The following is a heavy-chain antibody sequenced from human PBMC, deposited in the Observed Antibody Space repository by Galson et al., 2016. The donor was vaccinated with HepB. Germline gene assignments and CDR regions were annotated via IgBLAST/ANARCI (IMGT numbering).Heavy chain of an antibody. D-gene: IGHD2-15*01. J-gene: IGHJ1*01. CDR2: ISHDGNNK. CDR1: GFTFSSYG. V-gene: IGHV3-30*18. CDR3: AKDPYAVASRPEYFQH. Sequence: SLRLSCAASGFTFSSYGIHWVRQAPGKGLEWVAVISHDGNNKFYADSVKGRFTISRDNSKNTLFLQLNSLRAEDTAVYYCAKDPYAVASRPEYFQHWGHGTLVTVSS.